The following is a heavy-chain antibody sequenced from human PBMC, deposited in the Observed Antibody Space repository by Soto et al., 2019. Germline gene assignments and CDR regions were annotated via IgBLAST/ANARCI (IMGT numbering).Heavy chain of an antibody. CDR3: ARSVFP. CDR2: IYYIGST. J-gene: IGHJ5*02. Sequence: SETLCLTCTVSGGSISSGGYYWNWIRQHPGKGLEWIGYIYYIGSTYYNPSLKSRVTISLDTSKNQFSLKLSSVTAADTAVYYCARSVFPWGQGTLVTVSS. CDR1: GGSISSGGYY. V-gene: IGHV4-31*03.